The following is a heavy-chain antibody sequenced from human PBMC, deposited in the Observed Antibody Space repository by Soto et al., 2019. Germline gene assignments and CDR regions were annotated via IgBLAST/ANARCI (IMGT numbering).Heavy chain of an antibody. CDR2: ISRGGSSI. J-gene: IGHJ4*02. V-gene: IGHV3-48*01. Sequence: EPQLVESGGGLVQPGGSLRLSCAASGFTFSFYTMNWVRQTPGKGPEWLAYISRGGSSIYYADSVKGRLTVSRDNANNSLSLQLNSLRREDTAVYYCVREGGDLRGSGVFDYWGQGTLVTVSS. CDR1: GFTFSFYT. D-gene: IGHD6-19*01. CDR3: VREGGDLRGSGVFDY.